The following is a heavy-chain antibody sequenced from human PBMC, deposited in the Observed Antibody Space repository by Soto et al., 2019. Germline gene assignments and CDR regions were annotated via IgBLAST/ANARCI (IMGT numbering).Heavy chain of an antibody. CDR3: ARDYGYCTNGVCFYYFDY. CDR1: GYTFTSYG. Sequence: ASVKVSCKASGYTFTSYGISWVRQAPGQGLEWMGWISAYNGNTNYAQKLQGRVTMTTDTSTSTAYMELRSRRSDDTAVYYCARDYGYCTNGVCFYYFDYWGQGTLVTVSS. CDR2: ISAYNGNT. D-gene: IGHD2-8*01. J-gene: IGHJ4*02. V-gene: IGHV1-18*04.